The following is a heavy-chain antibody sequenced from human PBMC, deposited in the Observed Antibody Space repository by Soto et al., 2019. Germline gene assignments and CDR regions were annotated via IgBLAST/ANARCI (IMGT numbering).Heavy chain of an antibody. V-gene: IGHV1-2*02. D-gene: IGHD5-18*01. CDR1: GFTFTGYY. CDR2: INPDTGDT. Sequence: ASVKVSCKTSGFTFTGYYIHWVRQAPGQGLEWMGWINPDTGDTKYAQRFQGRVALTSDTSINTAYMDLSRLRPDDTAVFYCARGPHLWLPPSDYWVQGTLVTVSS. J-gene: IGHJ4*02. CDR3: ARGPHLWLPPSDY.